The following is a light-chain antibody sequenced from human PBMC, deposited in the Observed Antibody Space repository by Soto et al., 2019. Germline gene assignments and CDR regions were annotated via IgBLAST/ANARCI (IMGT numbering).Light chain of an antibody. CDR1: SSDVGGYNY. V-gene: IGLV2-11*01. CDR2: DVS. CDR3: CSYAGSYTRV. Sequence: QSLLTQPRSVSGSPGQSVTISCTGTSSDVGGYNYVSWYQQHPGKAPKLMIYDVSKRPSGVPDRFSGSKSGNTASLTISGRQAEDEADYYCCSYAGSYTRVFGGGTKVTVL. J-gene: IGLJ2*01.